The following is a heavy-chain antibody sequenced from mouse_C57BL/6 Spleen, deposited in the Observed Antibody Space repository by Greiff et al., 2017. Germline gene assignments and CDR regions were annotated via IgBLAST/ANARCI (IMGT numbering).Heavy chain of an antibody. V-gene: IGHV3-6*01. D-gene: IGHD2-5*01. Sequence: EVQLQESGPGLVKPSQSLSLTCSVTGYSITSGYYWNWIRQFPGNKLEWMGYISYDGSNNYNPSLKNRISITRDTSKNQFFLKLNSVTTEDTATYYCARRGSNYPYWYFDVWGTGTTVTVSS. CDR3: ARRGSNYPYWYFDV. J-gene: IGHJ1*03. CDR2: ISYDGSN. CDR1: GYSITSGYY.